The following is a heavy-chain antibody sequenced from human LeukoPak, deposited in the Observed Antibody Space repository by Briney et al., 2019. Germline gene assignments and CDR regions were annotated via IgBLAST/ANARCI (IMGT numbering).Heavy chain of an antibody. Sequence: GESLKISCKGSGYSFTNYWITWMRQMPGKGLEWMGIIYPGDSDTRYSPSFQGQVTISVDKSISTAYLQWSSLKASDTAMYYCARLGPAPPPSSSFFDYWGQGTLVTVSS. D-gene: IGHD6-6*01. CDR2: IYPGDSDT. V-gene: IGHV5-51*01. J-gene: IGHJ4*02. CDR3: ARLGPAPPPSSSFFDY. CDR1: GYSFTNYW.